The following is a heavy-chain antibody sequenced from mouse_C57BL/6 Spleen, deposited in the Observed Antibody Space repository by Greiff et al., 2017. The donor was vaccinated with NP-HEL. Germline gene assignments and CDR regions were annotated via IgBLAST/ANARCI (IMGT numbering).Heavy chain of an antibody. CDR2: ISYDGSN. CDR1: GYSITSGYY. J-gene: IGHJ3*01. Sequence: EVQLQQSGPGLVKPSQSLSLTCSVTGYSITSGYYWNWIRQFPGNKLEWMGYISYDGSNNYNPSLKNRISITRDTSKNQFFLKLNSVTTEDTATYYCANYDEGAWFAYWGQGTLVTVSA. V-gene: IGHV3-6*01. CDR3: ANYDEGAWFAY. D-gene: IGHD2-4*01.